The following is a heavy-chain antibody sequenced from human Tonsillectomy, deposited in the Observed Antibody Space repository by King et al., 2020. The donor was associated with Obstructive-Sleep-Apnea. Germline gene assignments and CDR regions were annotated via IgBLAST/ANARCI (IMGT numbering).Heavy chain of an antibody. CDR1: GFTFSSYW. V-gene: IGHV3-74*01. J-gene: IGHJ6*02. CDR2: INSDGSTT. D-gene: IGHD2-2*01. Sequence: VQLVESGGGLVQPGGSLRLSCAASGFTFSSYWMHWVRQAPGKGLVWVSRINSDGSTTTYADSVKGRFTISRDNAKNTLHLQMSSLRAEDTAVYLCASDRDCRSTSCFFGMDVWGQGTTVTVSS. CDR3: ASDRDCRSTSCFFGMDV.